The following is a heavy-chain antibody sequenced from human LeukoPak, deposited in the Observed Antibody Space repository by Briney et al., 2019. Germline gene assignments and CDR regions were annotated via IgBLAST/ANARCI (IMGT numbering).Heavy chain of an antibody. J-gene: IGHJ4*02. D-gene: IGHD3-22*01. Sequence: GGSLRLSCAASGFTFSSYAMSWVRQAPGKGLEWVSAISGSGGSTYYADSVKGRFTISRDNSKNTLYLQMNSLRAEDTAVYYCAKDLKENYYDSSGYYYWGQGTLVTVSS. CDR1: GFTFSSYA. CDR2: ISGSGGST. CDR3: AKDLKENYYDSSGYYY. V-gene: IGHV3-23*01.